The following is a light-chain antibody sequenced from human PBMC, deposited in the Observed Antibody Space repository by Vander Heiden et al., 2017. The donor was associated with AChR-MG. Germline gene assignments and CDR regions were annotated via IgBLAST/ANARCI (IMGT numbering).Light chain of an antibody. V-gene: IGKV3-15*01. Sequence: VMTQSPPTLSVSPGERATLSCRASQTVSSYLAWYQQKPGQAPRLVIYGASNRATGIPARFSGSGSGTEFTLTISSLQSEDFAVYYCQQYNSWPLTFGGGTNVEIK. CDR3: QQYNSWPLT. CDR2: GAS. J-gene: IGKJ4*01. CDR1: QTVSSY.